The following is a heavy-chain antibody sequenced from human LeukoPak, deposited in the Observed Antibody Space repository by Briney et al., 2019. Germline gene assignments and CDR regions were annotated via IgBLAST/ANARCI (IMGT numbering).Heavy chain of an antibody. CDR1: GFTFSIYA. V-gene: IGHV3-23*01. Sequence: PGGSLRLSCAASGFTFSIYAMSWVRQAPGKGLEWVSGISGSGSYTYYAYYADSVRGRFTVSRDNSKNTLYLQMDGLRAEDTAVLLWWKAAHPGYHCYFFFFLMGVWGKGTTVTVSS. CDR3: WKAAHPGYHCYFFFFLMGV. J-gene: IGHJ6*04. D-gene: IGHD3-10*01. CDR2: ISGSGSYTYYA.